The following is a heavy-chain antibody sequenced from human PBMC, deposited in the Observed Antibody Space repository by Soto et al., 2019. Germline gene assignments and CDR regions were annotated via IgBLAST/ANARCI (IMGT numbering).Heavy chain of an antibody. CDR1: EFSLSRFS. V-gene: IGHV3-74*01. J-gene: IGHJ4*02. Sequence: CEACEFSLSRFSMHWVRQAPGKGLVWVSRINSDGSSTNYADSVKGRVTISRDNAKNTLYLQLNSLRPEDTAVYYCARDFEYWGQGTLVTVSS. CDR3: ARDFEY. CDR2: INSDGSST.